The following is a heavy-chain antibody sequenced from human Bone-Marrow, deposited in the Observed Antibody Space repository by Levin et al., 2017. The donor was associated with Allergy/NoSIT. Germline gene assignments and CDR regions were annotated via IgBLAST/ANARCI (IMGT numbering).Heavy chain of an antibody. V-gene: IGHV4-59*01. CDR2: IFHSGST. CDR1: GGSMSTYF. Sequence: PSETLSLTCTVSGGSMSTYFWSWIRQPPGRGLEWIGHIFHSGSTSYSPSLKSRVTISVDTSKNQFSLKLTSVTAADTAVYYCARERGGDYCDYWGQGTLVTVSS. D-gene: IGHD3-16*01. J-gene: IGHJ4*02. CDR3: ARERGGDYCDY.